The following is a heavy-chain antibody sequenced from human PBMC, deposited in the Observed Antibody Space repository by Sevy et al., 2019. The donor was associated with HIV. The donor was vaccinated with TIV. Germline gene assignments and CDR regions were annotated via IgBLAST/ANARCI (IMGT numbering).Heavy chain of an antibody. Sequence: GGSQRLSCAASGFTFSRYWMSWVRQAPAKGLQWVANINPDGSDKYYVGSLKGRFTISRDNAQNSLYLQMNNLGAEDTAVYYCARVMDYGELDNWFDPWGQGTLVTVSS. CDR1: GFTFSRYW. D-gene: IGHD4-17*01. J-gene: IGHJ5*02. CDR2: INPDGSDK. V-gene: IGHV3-7*01. CDR3: ARVMDYGELDNWFDP.